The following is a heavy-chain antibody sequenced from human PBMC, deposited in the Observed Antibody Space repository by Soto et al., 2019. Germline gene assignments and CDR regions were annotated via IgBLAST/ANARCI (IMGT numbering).Heavy chain of an antibody. J-gene: IGHJ6*02. CDR3: ARENGHPGHNYAMDV. V-gene: IGHV3-11*01. Sequence: GGSLRLSSESSGLSFSAYYISWIRQAPGKGLEWVSYISFNGDVTRYSDSVEGRFTVSRDNAKKSLYLQMNSLRVEDTAVYYCARENGHPGHNYAMDVWGQGTTVTVSS. D-gene: IGHD2-8*01. CDR2: ISFNGDVT. CDR1: GLSFSAYY.